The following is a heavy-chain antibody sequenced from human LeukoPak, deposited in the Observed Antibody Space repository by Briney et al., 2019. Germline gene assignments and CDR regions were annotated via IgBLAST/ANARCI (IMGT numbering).Heavy chain of an antibody. D-gene: IGHD4-17*01. CDR2: IYYSGST. V-gene: IGHV4-59*01. Sequence: SETLSLTCTVSGGSISSYYWSWIRQPPGKGLEWIGYIYYSGSTNYNPSLKSRVTISVDTSKNQFSLKLSSVTAADTAVYYCARHKDSGDYPLDYWGQGILVSVSS. J-gene: IGHJ4*02. CDR1: GGSISSYY. CDR3: ARHKDSGDYPLDY.